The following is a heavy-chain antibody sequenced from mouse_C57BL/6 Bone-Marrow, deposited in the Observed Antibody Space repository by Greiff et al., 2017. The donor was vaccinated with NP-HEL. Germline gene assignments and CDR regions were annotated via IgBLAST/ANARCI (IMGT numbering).Heavy chain of an antibody. J-gene: IGHJ4*01. D-gene: IGHD2-4*01. Sequence: EVKVVESGGGLVQSGRSLRLSCATSGFTFSDFYMEWVRQAPGKGLEWIAASRNKANDYTTEYSASVKGRFIVSRDTSQSILYLQMNALRAEDTAIYYCARDGELRRGYYAMDYWGQGTSVTVSS. CDR3: ARDGELRRGYYAMDY. CDR2: SRNKANDYTT. V-gene: IGHV7-1*01. CDR1: GFTFSDFY.